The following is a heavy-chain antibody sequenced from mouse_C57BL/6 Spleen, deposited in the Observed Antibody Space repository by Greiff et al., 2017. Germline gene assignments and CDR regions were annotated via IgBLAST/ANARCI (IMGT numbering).Heavy chain of an antibody. CDR3: AREGAYFDY. J-gene: IGHJ2*01. CDR1: GFTFSDYY. Sequence: EVQRVESEGGLVQPGSSMKLSCTASGFTFSDYYMAWVRQVPEKGLEWVANINYDGSSTYYLDSLKSRFIISRDNAKNILYLQMSSLKSEDTATYYCAREGAYFDYWGQGTTLTVSS. V-gene: IGHV5-16*01. CDR2: INYDGSST.